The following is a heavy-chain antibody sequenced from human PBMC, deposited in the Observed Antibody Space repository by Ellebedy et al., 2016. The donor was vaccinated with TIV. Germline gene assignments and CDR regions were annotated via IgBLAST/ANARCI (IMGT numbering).Heavy chain of an antibody. J-gene: IGHJ4*02. CDR2: FDPEDGET. Sequence: AASVKVSCKVSGYTLTELSMHWVRQAPGKGLEWMGGFDPEDGETIYAQKFQGRVTMTEDTSTDTAYMELSSLRSEDTAVYYCATARNYDSSGYYRFDYWGQGTLVTVSS. CDR1: GYTLTELS. D-gene: IGHD3-22*01. V-gene: IGHV1-24*01. CDR3: ATARNYDSSGYYRFDY.